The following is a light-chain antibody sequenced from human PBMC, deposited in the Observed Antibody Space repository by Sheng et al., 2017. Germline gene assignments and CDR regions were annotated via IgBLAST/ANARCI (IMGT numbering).Light chain of an antibody. Sequence: EIVLTQSPATLALSPGERATLSCRASQTVYSHLAWYQQKPGQAPRLLIYEASNRATGIPARFSGSGSGTDFTLTISSLEPEDFAVYYCQQRSNWPWTFGQGTKVDI. CDR3: QQRSNWPWT. CDR1: QTVYSH. CDR2: EAS. V-gene: IGKV3-11*01. J-gene: IGKJ1*01.